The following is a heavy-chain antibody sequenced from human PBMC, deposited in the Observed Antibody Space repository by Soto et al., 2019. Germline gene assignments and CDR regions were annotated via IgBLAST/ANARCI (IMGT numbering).Heavy chain of an antibody. D-gene: IGHD3-3*01. Sequence: PSETMFLTCAVYGGSFSGYYWSWIIEPPGKGLEWIGEINHSGSTNYNPSLKSRVTISVDTSKNQFSLKLSSVTAADTAVYYCARISLRITIFGVVTAPHNWFDPWGQGTLVTVSS. CDR2: INHSGST. CDR1: GGSFSGYY. V-gene: IGHV4-34*01. J-gene: IGHJ5*02. CDR3: ARISLRITIFGVVTAPHNWFDP.